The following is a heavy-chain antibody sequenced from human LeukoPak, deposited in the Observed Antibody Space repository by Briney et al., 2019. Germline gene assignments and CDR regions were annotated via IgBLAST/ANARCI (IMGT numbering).Heavy chain of an antibody. Sequence: SETLSLTCTISGGSISSYYWSWIRQPPGKGLEWIGYIYYSGSTNYNPSLKSRVTISVDTSKNEFSLNLTSVTAADTAIYYCARGLASGYPPIPFDYWGQGTLVTVSS. CDR2: IYYSGST. CDR1: GGSISSYY. D-gene: IGHD3-3*01. V-gene: IGHV4-59*12. CDR3: ARGLASGYPPIPFDY. J-gene: IGHJ4*02.